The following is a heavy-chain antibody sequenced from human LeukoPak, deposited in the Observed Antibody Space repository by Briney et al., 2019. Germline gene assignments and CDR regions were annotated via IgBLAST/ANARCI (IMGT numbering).Heavy chain of an antibody. CDR2: ISSSSSTI. CDR3: ARVMILGDLNYFDY. J-gene: IGHJ4*02. D-gene: IGHD4-17*01. Sequence: QPGGSLRLSCAASGFTFSSYSMNWVRQAPGKGLEWVSYISSSSSTIYYADSVKGRFTISRDNAKNSLYLQMNSLRAEDTAVYYCARVMILGDLNYFDYWGQGTLVTVSS. V-gene: IGHV3-48*01. CDR1: GFTFSSYS.